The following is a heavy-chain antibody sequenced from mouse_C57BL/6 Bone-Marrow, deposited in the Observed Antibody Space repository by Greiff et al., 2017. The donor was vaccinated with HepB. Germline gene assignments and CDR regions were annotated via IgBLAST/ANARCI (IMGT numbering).Heavy chain of an antibody. D-gene: IGHD1-1*01. CDR1: GFTFSSYA. CDR3: ARDCYYGSSWFAY. V-gene: IGHV5-4*01. CDR2: ISDGGSYT. J-gene: IGHJ3*01. Sequence: EVQVVESGGGLVKPGGSLKLSCAASGFTFSSYAMSWVRQTPEKRLEWVATISDGGSYTYYPDNVKGRFTISRDNAKNNLYLQMSHLKSEDTAMYYWARDCYYGSSWFAYWGQGTLVTVSA.